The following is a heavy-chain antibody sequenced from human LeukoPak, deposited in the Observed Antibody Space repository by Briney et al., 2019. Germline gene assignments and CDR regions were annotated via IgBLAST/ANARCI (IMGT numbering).Heavy chain of an antibody. Sequence: GTSLRLSCAASGFTFSTYAMHLVRQAPGKGLEWVSLIYSGGSTSYADSVRGRFTISRDNSKNTLYLQMNSLRAEDTAVYYCARIDTVADAFDIWGQGTLVTVSS. J-gene: IGHJ3*02. CDR2: IYSGGST. V-gene: IGHV3-66*01. CDR1: GFTFSTYA. CDR3: ARIDTVADAFDI.